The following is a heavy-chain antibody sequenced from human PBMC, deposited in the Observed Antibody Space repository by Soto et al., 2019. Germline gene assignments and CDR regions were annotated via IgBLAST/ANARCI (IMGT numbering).Heavy chain of an antibody. CDR3: ASTGDYYDSSGYYPGYFQH. Sequence: QVQLQESGPGLVKPSETLSLTCNVSGGSISSYYWSWIRQPPGKGLEWIGYIYYSGSTNYNPSLKSRVTISVDTSKNQFSLKLSSVTAADTAVYYCASTGDYYDSSGYYPGYFQHWGQGTLVTVSS. J-gene: IGHJ1*01. D-gene: IGHD3-22*01. V-gene: IGHV4-59*01. CDR1: GGSISSYY. CDR2: IYYSGST.